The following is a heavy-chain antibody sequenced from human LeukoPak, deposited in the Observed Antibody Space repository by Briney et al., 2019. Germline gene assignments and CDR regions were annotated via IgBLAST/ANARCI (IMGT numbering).Heavy chain of an antibody. CDR2: IYYSETT. CDR1: GGSISSSLYY. V-gene: IGHV4-39*01. J-gene: IGHJ6*03. CDR3: ARQRADYFYYYMDV. Sequence: SETLSLTCTVSGGSISSSLYYWDWIRQPPGKGLEWIGSIYYSETTYDNPSLRSRVTISIDTSKNQFSLKLSSVTAADTAVYYCARQRADYFYYYMDVWGKGTTVTVS.